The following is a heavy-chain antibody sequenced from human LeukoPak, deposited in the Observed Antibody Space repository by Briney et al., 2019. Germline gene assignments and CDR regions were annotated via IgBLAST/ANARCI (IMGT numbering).Heavy chain of an antibody. CDR3: ARGKEKSVVITTSGQNY. V-gene: IGHV3-74*01. Sequence: PGGSLRLSCAASGFTFSSYWMHWVRQAPGKGLVWVSRINSDGSSTSYADSVKGRFTISRDNAKNTLYLQMNSLRAEDTAVYYCARGKEKSVVITTSGQNYWGQGTLVTVSS. CDR1: GFTFSSYW. CDR2: INSDGSST. D-gene: IGHD3-22*01. J-gene: IGHJ4*02.